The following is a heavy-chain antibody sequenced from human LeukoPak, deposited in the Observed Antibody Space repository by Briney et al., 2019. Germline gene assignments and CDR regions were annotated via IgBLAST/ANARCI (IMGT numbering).Heavy chain of an antibody. CDR2: INHSGST. CDR1: GVSFSGYY. D-gene: IGHD2-2*01. CDR3: ARGGVYCSSTRCYATYKWFDL. Sequence: SETLSLTCAVSGVSFSGYYWSWVRQPPGQGLEWIGEINHSGSTNYNLSLKSRVTISVDTSKNQFYPKLSSVTAPDTAVYYCARGGVYCSSTRCYATYKWFDLWGQGTRVTVSS. V-gene: IGHV4-34*01. J-gene: IGHJ5*02.